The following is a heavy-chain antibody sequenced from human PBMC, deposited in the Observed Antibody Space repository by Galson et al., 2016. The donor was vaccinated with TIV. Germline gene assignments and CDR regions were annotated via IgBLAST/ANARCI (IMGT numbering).Heavy chain of an antibody. Sequence: VKVSCKASGYTFTGYYMHWVRQAPGQGLEWMGWINPDSGDTNYSQKFQGRVTMTRDTSINTAYMELSNLKSDDTAVYYCARDPSPVTTSPFDIWGRGTMVTVSS. CDR3: ARDPSPVTTSPFDI. V-gene: IGHV1-2*02. J-gene: IGHJ3*02. D-gene: IGHD4-17*01. CDR2: INPDSGDT. CDR1: GYTFTGYY.